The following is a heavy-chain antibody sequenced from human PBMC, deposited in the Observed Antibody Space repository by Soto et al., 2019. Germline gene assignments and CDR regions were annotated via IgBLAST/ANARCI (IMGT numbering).Heavy chain of an antibody. CDR3: RRGGSYPY. Sequence: EVQLVESGGGLVKPGESLRLSCAASGFSFGTYTMNWVRQAPGKGLEWVSSIDSSGSYIYYVDSVKGRFSISRDNAKNSLYLQMNRLRAEDPAVYYCRRGGSYPYGGQGTLVTVSS. CDR2: IDSSGSYI. V-gene: IGHV3-21*02. J-gene: IGHJ4*02. CDR1: GFSFGTYT. D-gene: IGHD3-10*01.